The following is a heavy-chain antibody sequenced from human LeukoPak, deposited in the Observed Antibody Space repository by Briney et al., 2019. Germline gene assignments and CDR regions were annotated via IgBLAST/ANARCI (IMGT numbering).Heavy chain of an antibody. V-gene: IGHV4-4*07. Sequence: PSETLSLTCTVSGGSINIYWSWIRQSAGKGLECIGRIYYTGSAKYNPSLKSRVSISVDNSKNQFSLKLSSVTAADTAVYYCAKVGGCSGYGNYFDHWGQGTLVTVSS. J-gene: IGHJ4*02. CDR2: IYYTGSA. CDR3: AKVGGCSGYGNYFDH. D-gene: IGHD5-12*01. CDR1: GGSINIY.